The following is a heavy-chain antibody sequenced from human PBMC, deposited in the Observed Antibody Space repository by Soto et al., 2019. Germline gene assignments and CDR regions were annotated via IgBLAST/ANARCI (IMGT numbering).Heavy chain of an antibody. D-gene: IGHD5-18*01. CDR3: AKGIQLWLPHYYYGMDV. Sequence: GGSLRLSCAASGFTFSSYAMSWVRQAPGKGLEWVSAISGSGGSTYYADSVKGRFTISRDNSKNTLYLQMNSLRAEDTAVYYCAKGIQLWLPHYYYGMDVWGQGTTVTVSS. CDR2: ISGSGGST. J-gene: IGHJ6*02. CDR1: GFTFSSYA. V-gene: IGHV3-23*01.